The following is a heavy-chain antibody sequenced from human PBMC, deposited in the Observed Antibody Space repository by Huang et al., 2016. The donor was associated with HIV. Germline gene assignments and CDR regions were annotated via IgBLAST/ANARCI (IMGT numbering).Heavy chain of an antibody. CDR3: ARVPSDHFSDY. CDR2: VSAYSGYT. Sequence: QIQLVQSGPEVKKPGASVKVSCKASGYTFSIYGISWVGQAPGQGPEWMGWVSAYSGYTNYSQKFQGRVTTTADTSASTAYMDLRSLTSDDTAVYYCARVPSDHFSDYWGQGTLVTVSS. V-gene: IGHV1-18*01. CDR1: GYTFSIYG. J-gene: IGHJ4*02.